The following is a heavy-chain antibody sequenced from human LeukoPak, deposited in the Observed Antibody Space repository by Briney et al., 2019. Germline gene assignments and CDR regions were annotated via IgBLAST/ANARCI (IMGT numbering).Heavy chain of an antibody. Sequence: GGSLRLSCAASGFTVSSNYMSWVRQAPGKGLEWVSVIYSGGSTYYADSVKGRFTISRDNSKNTLYLQMNSLRAEDTAVYYCASSRPVLRFLEWLPYWGQGTLVTVSS. CDR3: ASSRPVLRFLEWLPY. CDR1: GFTVSSNY. D-gene: IGHD3-3*01. J-gene: IGHJ4*02. CDR2: IYSGGST. V-gene: IGHV3-66*01.